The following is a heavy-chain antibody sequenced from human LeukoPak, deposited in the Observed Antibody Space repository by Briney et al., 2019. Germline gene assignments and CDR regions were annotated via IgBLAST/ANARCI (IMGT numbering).Heavy chain of an antibody. V-gene: IGHV3-48*03. CDR3: ARGSHIGAAGILDN. D-gene: IGHD6-13*01. Sequence: PGGSLRLSCAVSGFTFSRYEMSWVRQAPGKGLEWISFISPSGSTMYYVDSVKGRFTISGDDSKNTLYLQMNNLRAEDTAVYYCARGSHIGAAGILDNWGQGTLVTVSS. CDR1: GFTFSRYE. CDR2: ISPSGSTM. J-gene: IGHJ4*02.